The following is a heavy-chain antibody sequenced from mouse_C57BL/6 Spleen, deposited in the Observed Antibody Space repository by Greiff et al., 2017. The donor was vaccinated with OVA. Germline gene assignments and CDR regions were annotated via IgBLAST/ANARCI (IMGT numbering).Heavy chain of an antibody. V-gene: IGHV1-69*01. CDR1: GYTFTSYW. D-gene: IGHD2-3*01. CDR2: IDPSDSYT. Sequence: VQLQQPGAELVMPGASVKLSCKASGYTFTSYWMHWVKQRPGQGLEWIGEIDPSDSYTNYNQKFKGKSTLTVDKSSSTAYMQLSSLTSEDSAVYYCALYDGYYGPWFAYWGQGTLVTVSA. CDR3: ALYDGYYGPWFAY. J-gene: IGHJ3*01.